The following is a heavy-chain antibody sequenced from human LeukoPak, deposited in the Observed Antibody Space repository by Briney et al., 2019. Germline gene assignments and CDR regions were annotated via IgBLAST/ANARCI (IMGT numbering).Heavy chain of an antibody. CDR3: AKDGTGRDGYNV. CDR1: GFTFDDYA. D-gene: IGHD5-24*01. J-gene: IGHJ4*02. Sequence: GGSLRLSCAASGFTFDDYAMHWVRQAPGKGLEWVSGISWNSGSIGYADSVKGRFTISRDNAKNSLYLQMNSLRAEDTALYYCAKDGTGRDGYNVWGQGTLVTVSS. V-gene: IGHV3-9*01. CDR2: ISWNSGSI.